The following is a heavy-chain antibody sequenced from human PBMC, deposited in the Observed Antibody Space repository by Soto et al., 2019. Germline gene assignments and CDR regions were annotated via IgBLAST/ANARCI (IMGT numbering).Heavy chain of an antibody. Sequence: QVQLQESGPGLVKPSQTLSLTCTVSGGSISSGGYYWSWIRQHPGKGLEWIGYMYYSGSTYYNPSLTSRVTRSVNTSKNQFSLKLRSVTAADTAVYYCARVKGGYSYGPKGYYFDYWGQGTLVTVSS. CDR1: GGSISSGGYY. J-gene: IGHJ4*02. D-gene: IGHD5-18*01. CDR2: MYYSGST. V-gene: IGHV4-31*03. CDR3: ARVKGGYSYGPKGYYFDY.